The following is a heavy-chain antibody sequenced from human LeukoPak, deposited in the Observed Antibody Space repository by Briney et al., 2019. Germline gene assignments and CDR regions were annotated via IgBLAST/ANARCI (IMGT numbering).Heavy chain of an antibody. CDR1: GFTFSSYG. J-gene: IGHJ4*02. D-gene: IGHD3-10*01. CDR2: IWYDGSNK. Sequence: GRSLRLSCAASGFTFSSYGMHWVRQAPGKGLEWVAVIWYDGSNKYYADSVKGRFTISRDNSKNTLYLQMNSLRAEDTAVYYCARETQGSSWNFDYWGQGTLVTVSS. CDR3: ARETQGSSWNFDY. V-gene: IGHV3-33*01.